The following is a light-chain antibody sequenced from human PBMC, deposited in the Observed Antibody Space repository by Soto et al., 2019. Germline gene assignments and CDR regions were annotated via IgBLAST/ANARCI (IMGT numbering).Light chain of an antibody. CDR1: NSNVGSST. CDR2: SNN. V-gene: IGLV1-44*01. Sequence: QYVSCQGPGSCFTPWQMVTVPYSGRNSNVGSSTVNWYQQLPGTAPKLLIYSNNQRPSGVPDRFSGSKSGTSASLAISGLQSEDEADYYCAAWDDSLNGPNYVFGTGTKVTVL. CDR3: AAWDDSLNGPNYV. J-gene: IGLJ1*01.